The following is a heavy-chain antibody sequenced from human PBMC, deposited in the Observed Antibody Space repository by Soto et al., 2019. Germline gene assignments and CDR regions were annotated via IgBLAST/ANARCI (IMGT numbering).Heavy chain of an antibody. CDR2: IKSKTDGGTT. V-gene: IGHV3-15*01. CDR3: TTWTVYDSFDY. Sequence: GGSLRLSCAASGFTFSNAWMSWVRQAPGKGLEWVGRIKSKTDGGTTDYAAPVKGRFTISRDDSKNTLYLQMNSLKTDDTAVYYCTTWTVYDSFDYWGQGTLVTVSS. D-gene: IGHD2-8*01. CDR1: GFTFSNAW. J-gene: IGHJ4*02.